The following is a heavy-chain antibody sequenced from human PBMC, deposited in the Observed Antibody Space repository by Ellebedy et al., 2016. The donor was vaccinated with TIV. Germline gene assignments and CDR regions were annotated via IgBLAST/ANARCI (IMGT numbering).Heavy chain of an antibody. V-gene: IGHV3-30*18. CDR3: AKAWSYYYDSSGPLDY. D-gene: IGHD3-22*01. J-gene: IGHJ4*02. CDR2: ISYDGSNK. Sequence: GGSLRLSXAASGFTFSSYGMHWVRQAPGKGLEWVAVISYDGSNKYYADSVKGRFTISRDNSKNTLYLQMNSLRAEDTAVYYCAKAWSYYYDSSGPLDYWGQGTLVTVSS. CDR1: GFTFSSYG.